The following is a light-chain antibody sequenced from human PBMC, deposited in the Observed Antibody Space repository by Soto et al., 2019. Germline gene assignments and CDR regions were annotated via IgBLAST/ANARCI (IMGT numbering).Light chain of an antibody. CDR1: QSLLDTNGYNY. CDR3: MQALQTPLT. CDR2: LGS. V-gene: IGKV2-28*01. Sequence: DIVMTQSPLSLPVTPGEPASISCRSSQSLLDTNGYNYLDWFLQKPGQSPQLLIYLGSNRASGVPDRFSVSGSGTDFTLKISRVEAEDVGVYYCMQALQTPLTFGGGTKVEIE. J-gene: IGKJ4*01.